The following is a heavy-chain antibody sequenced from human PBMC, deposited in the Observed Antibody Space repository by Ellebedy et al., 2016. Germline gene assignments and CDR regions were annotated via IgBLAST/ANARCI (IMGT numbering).Heavy chain of an antibody. CDR3: ARSLYYGSGSYYGDPHDY. CDR1: GFTFSIYD. CDR2: IGTAGDT. J-gene: IGHJ4*02. D-gene: IGHD3-10*01. V-gene: IGHV3-13*01. Sequence: GESLKISCAASGFTFSIYDMHWVRQTTGKGLEWVSAIGTAGDTYYPGSVKGRFTISRENAKNSLYLQMNSLRAEDTAVYYCARSLYYGSGSYYGDPHDYWGQGTLVTVSS.